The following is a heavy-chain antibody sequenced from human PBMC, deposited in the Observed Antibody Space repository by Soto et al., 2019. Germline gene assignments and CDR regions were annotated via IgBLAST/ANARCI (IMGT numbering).Heavy chain of an antibody. CDR2: ISYDGSNK. J-gene: IGHJ4*02. CDR1: GFTFSSYA. CDR3: ARDPVAYCGGDCRTFDY. D-gene: IGHD2-21*02. Sequence: GGSLRLSCAASGFTFSSYAMHWVRQAPGKGLEWVAVISYDGSNKYYADSVKGRFTISRDNSKNTLYLQMNSLRAEDTAVYYCARDPVAYCGGDCRTFDYWGQGTLVTVSS. V-gene: IGHV3-30-3*01.